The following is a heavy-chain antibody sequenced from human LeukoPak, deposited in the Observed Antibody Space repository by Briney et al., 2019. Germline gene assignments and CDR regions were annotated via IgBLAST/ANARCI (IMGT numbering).Heavy chain of an antibody. D-gene: IGHD6-19*01. Sequence: SETLSLTCTVSGGSINNYHWSWIRQPAGKGLECIGQIYTEGSTNYKPPLKSRVTMSIDTAEDRVSLTIRSVTAADTAFYYCARRDISSGWSFDYWGQGTLVTVSS. V-gene: IGHV4-4*07. CDR2: IYTEGST. CDR1: GGSINNYH. J-gene: IGHJ4*02. CDR3: ARRDISSGWSFDY.